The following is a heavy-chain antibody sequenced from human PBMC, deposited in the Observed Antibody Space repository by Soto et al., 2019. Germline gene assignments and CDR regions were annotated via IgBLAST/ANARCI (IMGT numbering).Heavy chain of an antibody. Sequence: EVQLVESGGGLVQPGGSLRLSCAASGFTFSSYSMNWVRQAPGKGLEWVSYISSSSSTIYYADSVKGRFTISRDNAKNSLYLQMNSRRDEDTAVYYCARDLVDGGNSERAYYYYYGMDVWGQGTTVTVSS. D-gene: IGHD2-21*02. CDR3: ARDLVDGGNSERAYYYYYGMDV. CDR1: GFTFSSYS. CDR2: ISSSSSTI. J-gene: IGHJ6*02. V-gene: IGHV3-48*02.